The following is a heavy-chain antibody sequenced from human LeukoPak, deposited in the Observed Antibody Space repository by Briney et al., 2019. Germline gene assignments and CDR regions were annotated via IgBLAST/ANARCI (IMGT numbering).Heavy chain of an antibody. CDR2: IWYDGSNK. Sequence: GGSLRLSCAASGFTFSSYGMHWVRQAPGKGLEWVAVIWYDGSNKYYADSVKGRFTISRDNSKNTLYLQMNSLRAEDTAVYYCATSRPGSYPLYEEQYWGQGTLVTVSS. J-gene: IGHJ4*02. CDR1: GFTFSSYG. D-gene: IGHD1-26*01. V-gene: IGHV3-33*01. CDR3: ATSRPGSYPLYEEQY.